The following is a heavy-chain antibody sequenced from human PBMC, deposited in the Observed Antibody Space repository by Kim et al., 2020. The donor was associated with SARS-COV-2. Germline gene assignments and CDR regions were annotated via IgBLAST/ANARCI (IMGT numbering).Heavy chain of an antibody. CDR2: INHSGST. Sequence: SETLSLTCAVYGGSFSGYYWSWIREPPGKGLEWIGEINHSGSTNYNPSLKSRVTISVDTSKNQFSLKLSSVTAADTAVYYCARRPMVVVPAAKGGWFDPWGQGTLVTVSS. CDR3: ARRPMVVVPAAKGGWFDP. CDR1: GGSFSGYY. J-gene: IGHJ5*02. V-gene: IGHV4-34*01. D-gene: IGHD2-2*01.